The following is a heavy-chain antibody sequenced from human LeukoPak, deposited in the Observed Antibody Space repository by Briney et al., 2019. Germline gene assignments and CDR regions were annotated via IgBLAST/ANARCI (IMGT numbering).Heavy chain of an antibody. CDR1: GFTFSNYG. J-gene: IGHJ4*02. CDR3: AKERLTKVSHKTDY. CDR2: ISYDGKVK. V-gene: IGHV3-30*18. D-gene: IGHD5/OR15-5a*01. Sequence: GGSLRLSCTGSGFTFSNYGMHWVRQAPGKGLEWVAVISYDGKVKYCADSVKGRFTISRDNSKNTLYLEMNSLRGEDTAVYYCAKERLTKVSHKTDYWGQGTLVTVSS.